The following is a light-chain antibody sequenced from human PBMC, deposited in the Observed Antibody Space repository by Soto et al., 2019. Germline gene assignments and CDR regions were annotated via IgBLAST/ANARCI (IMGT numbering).Light chain of an antibody. CDR1: QSVNSN. V-gene: IGKV3-15*01. Sequence: EIVMTQSPVTLSVSQGERATLSCRASQSVNSNLAWYQQKPGQPPRLLIYGASTRATGIPARFSGSGSGTEFTLVISSLKSEDFAIYYCHQYNNWPPWTFGRGTKVDIK. CDR3: HQYNNWPPWT. J-gene: IGKJ1*01. CDR2: GAS.